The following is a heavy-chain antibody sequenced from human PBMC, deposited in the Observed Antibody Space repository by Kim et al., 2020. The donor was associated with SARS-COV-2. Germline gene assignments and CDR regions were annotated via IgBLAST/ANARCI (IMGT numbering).Heavy chain of an antibody. D-gene: IGHD3-10*01. Sequence: ASVKVSCKASGYTFTSFAMHWVRQAPGQRLEWMGWINTGNGNTKYSQKFQGRVTITRDTSASTAYMELSSLRSEDTAVYYCARDPEWFGEDLSVDMDVWGQGTTVTVSS. CDR3: ARDPEWFGEDLSVDMDV. CDR1: GYTFTSFA. V-gene: IGHV1-3*04. CDR2: INTGNGNT. J-gene: IGHJ6*02.